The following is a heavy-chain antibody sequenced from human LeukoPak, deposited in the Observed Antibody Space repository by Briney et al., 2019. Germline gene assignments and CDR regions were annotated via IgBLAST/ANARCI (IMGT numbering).Heavy chain of an antibody. V-gene: IGHV1-69*13. D-gene: IGHD3-9*01. CDR1: GGSFSSYS. J-gene: IGHJ5*02. Sequence: ASVKVSCKSSGGSFSSYSVSWVRQAPGQGLEWMGAIIPLLGTVNYAQRFQGRLTFSADESTNTVCMELSSLSSEDTAVYYCARQFDWESPWGQGTLVTVSS. CDR3: ARQFDWESP. CDR2: IIPLLGTV.